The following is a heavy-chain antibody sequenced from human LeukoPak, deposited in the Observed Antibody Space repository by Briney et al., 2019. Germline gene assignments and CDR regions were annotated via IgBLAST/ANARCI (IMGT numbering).Heavy chain of an antibody. CDR3: AKAPDYGGNSGFGY. CDR2: ISWNSGSI. D-gene: IGHD4-23*01. Sequence: GGSLRLSCAPSGFTFVDYAMHWVRHAPGRGLGWVSGISWNSGSIGYADSVKGRFTISRDNAKNSLYLQMNSLRAEDMALYYCAKAPDYGGNSGFGYWGQGTLVTVSS. V-gene: IGHV3-9*03. CDR1: GFTFVDYA. J-gene: IGHJ4*02.